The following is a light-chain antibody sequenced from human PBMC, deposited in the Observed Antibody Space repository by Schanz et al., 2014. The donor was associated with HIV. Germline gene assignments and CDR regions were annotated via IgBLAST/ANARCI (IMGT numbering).Light chain of an antibody. V-gene: IGKV3-15*01. Sequence: EIVMTQSPATLSVSPGNGATLSCRASQSVSSNLAWYQQKPGQAPRLVIYGASTRATGIPARFSGSGSGTEFTLTISSLQSEDFAVYYCQQRSNWPPTFGQGTKVEIK. CDR3: QQRSNWPPT. CDR2: GAS. CDR1: QSVSSN. J-gene: IGKJ1*01.